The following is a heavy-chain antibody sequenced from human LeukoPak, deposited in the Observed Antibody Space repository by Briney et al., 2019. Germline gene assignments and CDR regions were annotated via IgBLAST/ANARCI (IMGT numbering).Heavy chain of an antibody. CDR3: ARGDGAFDI. CDR2: INHSGST. CDR1: GGSFSGYY. Sequence: SETLSLTCAVYGGSFSGYYWSWIRQPPGKGLEWIGEINHSGSTNYNPSLKSRVTISVDTSKNQFSLKLSSVTAADTAMYYCARGDGAFDIWGQGTMVTVSS. V-gene: IGHV4-34*01. J-gene: IGHJ3*02.